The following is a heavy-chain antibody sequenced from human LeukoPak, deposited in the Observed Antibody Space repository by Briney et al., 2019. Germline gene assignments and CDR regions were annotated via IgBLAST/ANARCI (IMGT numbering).Heavy chain of an antibody. CDR2: MYYSGST. Sequence: SETLSLTCTVSGGSISTYYWSWIRQPPGKGLEWIGYMYYSGSTNYNPSLKSRVTISVDTSKNQFSLKLSSVTTADTAVYYCARDGAAAGFDAFDIWGQGTMVTVSS. CDR1: GGSISTYY. V-gene: IGHV4-59*01. J-gene: IGHJ3*02. CDR3: ARDGAAAGFDAFDI. D-gene: IGHD6-13*01.